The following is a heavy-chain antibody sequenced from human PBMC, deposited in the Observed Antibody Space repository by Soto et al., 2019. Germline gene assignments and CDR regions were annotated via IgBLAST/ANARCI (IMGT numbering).Heavy chain of an antibody. CDR2: IYYSGST. D-gene: IGHD3-10*01. CDR1: GGSISSYY. V-gene: IGHV4-39*01. CDR3: ARQGYYGSGSYYKFRWFDP. Sequence: SETLSLTCTVSGGSISSYYWGWIRQPPGKGLEWIASIYYSGSTYYNPSLKSRVTIFVDTSKNQFSLKLSSVTAADTALYYCARQGYYGSGSYYKFRWFDPWGQGTLVTVSS. J-gene: IGHJ5*02.